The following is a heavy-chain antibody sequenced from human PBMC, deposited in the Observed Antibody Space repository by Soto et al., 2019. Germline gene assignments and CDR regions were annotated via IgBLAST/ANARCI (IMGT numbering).Heavy chain of an antibody. D-gene: IGHD3-16*02. V-gene: IGHV3-49*03. CDR2: IRSKAYGGTT. CDR3: TRVDVTFGGVIGRPSDYYYYMDV. J-gene: IGHJ6*03. Sequence: GGSLRLSCTASGFTFGDYAMSWFRQAPGKGLEWVGFIRSKAYGGTTEYAASVKGRFTISRDDSKSIAYLQMNSLKTEDTAVYYCTRVDVTFGGVIGRPSDYYYYMDVWGKGTTVTVSS. CDR1: GFTFGDYA.